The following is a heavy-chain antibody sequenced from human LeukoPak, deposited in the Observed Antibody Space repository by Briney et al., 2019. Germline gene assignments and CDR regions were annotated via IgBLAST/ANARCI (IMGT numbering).Heavy chain of an antibody. Sequence: SETLSLTCAVYGGSFSGYYWSWIRQPPGKGLEWIGEINHSGSTNYNPSLKSRVTISVDTSKNQFSLKLSSVTAADTAVYYCARCANFYYYGMDVWGQGTTVTVSS. V-gene: IGHV4-34*01. D-gene: IGHD4/OR15-4a*01. J-gene: IGHJ6*02. CDR2: INHSGST. CDR3: ARCANFYYYGMDV. CDR1: GGSFSGYY.